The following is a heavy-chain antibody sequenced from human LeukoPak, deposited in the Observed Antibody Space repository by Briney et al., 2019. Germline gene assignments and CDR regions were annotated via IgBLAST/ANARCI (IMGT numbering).Heavy chain of an antibody. CDR3: ARGAWTSSFDY. J-gene: IGHJ4*02. D-gene: IGHD6-6*01. CDR1: VYTFTIYD. Sequence: GASVTVSFTSSVYTFTIYDVNWVRQATGQGREWMGWVNPNSGNTAYAQNFQGRVTMTSDTSINTAYMELSSLRSEDTAVYYCARGAWTSSFDYWGQGTLVTVSS. V-gene: IGHV1-8*01. CDR2: VNPNSGNT.